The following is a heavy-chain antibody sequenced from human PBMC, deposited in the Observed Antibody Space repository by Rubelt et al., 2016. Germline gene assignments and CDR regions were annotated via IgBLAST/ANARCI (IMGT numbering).Heavy chain of an antibody. Sequence: QVQLQQWGAGLLKPSETLSLTCAVYGGSFRGYYWSWIRQPPGKGLEWIGEINHSGSPNYNPSLKSRVTISVDTSKNQFSLKLSSVTAADTAVYYCARGRRGSSSWLGRDYYGMDVWGQGTTVTVSS. V-gene: IGHV4-34*01. J-gene: IGHJ6*02. CDR2: INHSGSP. CDR1: GGSFRGYY. D-gene: IGHD6-13*01. CDR3: ARGRRGSSSWLGRDYYGMDV.